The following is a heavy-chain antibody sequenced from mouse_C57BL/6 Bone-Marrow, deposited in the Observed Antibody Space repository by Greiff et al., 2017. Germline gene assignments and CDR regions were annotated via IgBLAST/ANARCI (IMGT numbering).Heavy chain of an antibody. V-gene: IGHV1-64*01. CDR1: GYTFTSYR. CDR3: ARSLYYGSSFSPFAY. CDR2: IHPNSGST. Sequence: QVQLQQPGAELVKPGASVKLSCKASGYTFTSYRMHWVKQRPGQGLEWIGMIHPNSGSTNYNEKFKSKATLTVAKSSSTASMKLSSLTSEDSAVYYCARSLYYGSSFSPFAYWGQGTLVTVSA. J-gene: IGHJ3*01. D-gene: IGHD1-1*01.